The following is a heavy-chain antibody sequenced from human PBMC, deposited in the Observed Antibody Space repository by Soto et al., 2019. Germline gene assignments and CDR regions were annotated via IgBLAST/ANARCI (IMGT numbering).Heavy chain of an antibody. CDR3: ARGWTLYYFDY. D-gene: IGHD1-1*01. V-gene: IGHV1-18*01. J-gene: IGHJ4*02. CDR1: GYTFTSYG. CDR2: INAYNGNT. Sequence: ASVKVSCKASGYTFTSYGISWVRQAPGQRLEWMGWINAYNGNTNYAQKFQGRVTMTTDTSASTAYMELSGLRSEDTAVYYCARGWTLYYFDYWGQGTLVTVSS.